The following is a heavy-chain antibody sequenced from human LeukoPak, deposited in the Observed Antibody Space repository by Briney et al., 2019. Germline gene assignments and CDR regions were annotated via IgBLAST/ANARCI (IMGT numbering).Heavy chain of an antibody. D-gene: IGHD2-21*02. Sequence: ASVKVSCKASGYIFTGYYIHWVRQAPGQGLEWMGWINPNSGGTNYAQKFQGRVTMTRDTSISTAYMELSRLRSDDTAVYYCARDRGVTGDYYYYMDVWGKGTTVTVSS. CDR3: ARDRGVTGDYYYYMDV. CDR2: INPNSGGT. CDR1: GYIFTGYY. J-gene: IGHJ6*03. V-gene: IGHV1-2*02.